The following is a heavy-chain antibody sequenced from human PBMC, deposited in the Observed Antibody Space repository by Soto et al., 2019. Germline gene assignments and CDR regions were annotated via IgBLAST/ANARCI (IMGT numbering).Heavy chain of an antibody. D-gene: IGHD3-16*02. CDR3: ARDPDLHVWGSYPNWFEP. Sequence: QVQLVQSGAEVKKPGSSVKVSCKASGGTFSSYAISWVRQAPGQGLEWMGGIIPIFGTANYSQKFQGRVTITADESTSTAYMELSSLRSEDTAVYYCARDPDLHVWGSYPNWFEPWGQGTLVTVSS. CDR2: IIPIFGTA. V-gene: IGHV1-69*12. CDR1: GGTFSSYA. J-gene: IGHJ5*02.